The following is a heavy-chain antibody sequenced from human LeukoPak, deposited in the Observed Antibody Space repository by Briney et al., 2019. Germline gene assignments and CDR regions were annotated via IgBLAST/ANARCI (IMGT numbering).Heavy chain of an antibody. D-gene: IGHD5-18*01. CDR1: GYTFTGYG. CDR3: ARVPVDTAMVGWYYYGMDV. J-gene: IGHJ6*02. CDR2: ISAYNGNT. Sequence: ASVKVSCKASGYTFTGYGISWVRQAPGQGLEWMGWISAYNGNTNYAQKLQGRVTMTTDTSTSTAYMELRSLRSDDTAVYYCARVPVDTAMVGWYYYGMDVWGQGTTVTVSS. V-gene: IGHV1-18*01.